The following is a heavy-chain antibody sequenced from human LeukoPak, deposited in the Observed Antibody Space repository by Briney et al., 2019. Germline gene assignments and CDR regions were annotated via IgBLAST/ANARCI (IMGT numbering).Heavy chain of an antibody. Sequence: GGSLRLSCAASGFTFSSYGMHWVRQAPGKGLEWVAVISYDGSNKYYADSVKGRFTISRDNSKNTLYQQMNSLRAEDTAVYCGAKDLLGAFYYWGQGTLVTVSS. CDR2: ISYDGSNK. CDR3: AKDLLGAFYY. V-gene: IGHV3-30*18. CDR1: GFTFSSYG. J-gene: IGHJ4*02.